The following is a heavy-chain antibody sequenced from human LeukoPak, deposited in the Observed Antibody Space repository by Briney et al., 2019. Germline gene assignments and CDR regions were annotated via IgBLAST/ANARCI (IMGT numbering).Heavy chain of an antibody. J-gene: IGHJ6*02. V-gene: IGHV3-33*01. CDR3: ARSQAPEDYYYGMDV. Sequence: PGGSPRLSCAASGFTFSSYGMHWVRQAPGKGLEWMAVIWYDGSNKYYADSVKGRLTISRDNSKNTLYLQMSSLRAEDTAVYYCARSQAPEDYYYGMDVWGQGTTVTVSS. CDR2: IWYDGSNK. CDR1: GFTFSSYG.